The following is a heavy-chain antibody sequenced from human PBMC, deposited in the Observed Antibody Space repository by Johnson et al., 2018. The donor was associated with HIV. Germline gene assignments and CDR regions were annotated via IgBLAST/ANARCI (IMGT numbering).Heavy chain of an antibody. V-gene: IGHV3-43D*03. CDR3: AKDSPSVRNYGKEGAFDI. CDR2: ISWDGGST. D-gene: IGHD4-11*01. J-gene: IGHJ3*02. Sequence: VQLVESGGSVVRPGGSLRLSCAASGFTFDDYAMHWVRQAPGKGLEWVSLISWDGGSTYYADSVKGRFTISRDNAKNSLCLQMSSLRAGDTALYYCAKDSPSVRNYGKEGAFDIWGQGTMVTGSS. CDR1: GFTFDDYA.